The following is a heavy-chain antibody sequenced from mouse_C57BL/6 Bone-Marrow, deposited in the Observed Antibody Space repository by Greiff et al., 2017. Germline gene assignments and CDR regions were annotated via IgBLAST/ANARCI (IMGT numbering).Heavy chain of an antibody. Sequence: EVNVVESGGDLVKPGGSLKLSCAASGFTFSSYGMSWVRQTPDKRLEWVATISSGGSYTYYPDSVKGRFTISRDNAKNTRYLKMSSLKSEDTAMYYWARQGLPTCHWYFEVWGTGTTVTVSS. J-gene: IGHJ1*03. CDR1: GFTFSSYG. CDR3: ARQGLPTCHWYFEV. CDR2: ISSGGSYT. D-gene: IGHD5-5*01. V-gene: IGHV5-6*01.